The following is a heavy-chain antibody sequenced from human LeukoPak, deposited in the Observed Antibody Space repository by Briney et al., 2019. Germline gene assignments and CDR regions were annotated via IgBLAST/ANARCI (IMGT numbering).Heavy chain of an antibody. CDR2: ISSSGSTI. CDR1: GFTFSIYE. Sequence: GGSLRLSCAASGFTFSIYEMNWVRQAPGKGLEWVSYISSSGSTIYYADSVKGRFTISRDNAKNSLYLQMNSLRAEDTAVYYCARDPRSSSWYYWGQGTLVTVSS. V-gene: IGHV3-48*03. CDR3: ARDPRSSSWYY. D-gene: IGHD6-13*01. J-gene: IGHJ4*02.